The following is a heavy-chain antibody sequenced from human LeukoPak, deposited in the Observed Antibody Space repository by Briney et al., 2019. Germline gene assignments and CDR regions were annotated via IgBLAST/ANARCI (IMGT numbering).Heavy chain of an antibody. D-gene: IGHD3-3*01. CDR2: MNPNSGNT. J-gene: IGHJ5*02. CDR3: ARGRDFWSGYPFDP. CDR1: GYTFTSYD. Sequence: GASVKVSCKASGYTFTSYDINWVRQATGQGLEWMGWMNPNSGNTGYAQKFQGRVTMTRNTSISTPYMELSSLRSEDTAVYYCARGRDFWSGYPFDPWGQGTLVTVSS. V-gene: IGHV1-8*01.